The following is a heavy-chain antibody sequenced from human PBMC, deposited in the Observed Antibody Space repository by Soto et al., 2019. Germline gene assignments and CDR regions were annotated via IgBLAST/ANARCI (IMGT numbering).Heavy chain of an antibody. CDR1: GGSISSSNW. CDR3: ARLRGTGYYSYYYYYGMDV. CDR2: IYHSGST. J-gene: IGHJ6*02. V-gene: IGHV4-4*02. Sequence: SETLSLTCAVSGGSISSSNWWSWVRQPPGKGLEWIGEIYHSGSTNYNPSLKSRVTISVDKSKNQFSLKLSSVTAADTAVYYCARLRGTGYYSYYYYYGMDVWGQGTTVTVSS. D-gene: IGHD3-9*01.